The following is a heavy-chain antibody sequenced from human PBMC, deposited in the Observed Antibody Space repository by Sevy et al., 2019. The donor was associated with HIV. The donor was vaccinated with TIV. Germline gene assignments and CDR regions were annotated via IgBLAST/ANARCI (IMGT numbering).Heavy chain of an antibody. J-gene: IGHJ4*02. CDR1: GFTFSSYS. D-gene: IGHD3-10*01. CDR2: ISSSSTI. Sequence: GGSLRLSCAASGFTFSSYSMNWVRQAPGKGLEWVSYISSSSTIYYADSVKGRFTISRDNAKNSLYLQMNSLRDEDTVGYYCARDHLVRGVIVNFDYWGQGTLVTVSS. CDR3: ARDHLVRGVIVNFDY. V-gene: IGHV3-48*02.